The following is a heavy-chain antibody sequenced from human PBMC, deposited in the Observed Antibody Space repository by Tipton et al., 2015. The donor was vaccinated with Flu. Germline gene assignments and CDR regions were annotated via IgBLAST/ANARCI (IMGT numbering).Heavy chain of an antibody. CDR2: IWYDGSNI. V-gene: IGHV3-33*08. J-gene: IGHJ6*02. CDR1: GFNFDGSA. CDR3: ARDEGVVNYYFGMDV. Sequence: SLRLSCEGSGFNFDGSAMHWVRQAPGKGLEWVAVIWYDGSNIHYADSVKGRFTISRDNSKNTLYLQMNGLRAEDTAVYYCARDEGVVNYYFGMDVWGQGTTVTVSS.